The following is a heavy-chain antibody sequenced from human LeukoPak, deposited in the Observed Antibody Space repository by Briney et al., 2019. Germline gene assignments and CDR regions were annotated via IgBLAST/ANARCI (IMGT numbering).Heavy chain of an antibody. CDR3: ARDVGRDGYNWGFDY. Sequence: PGGSLRLSCAASGFTVSSNYMSWVRQAPGKGLEWVSVIYSGGNTYYADSVKGRFTISRDNSKNTLSLQMNSQRAEDTAVYYCARDVGRDGYNWGFDYWGQGTLVTVSS. CDR2: IYSGGNT. D-gene: IGHD5-24*01. V-gene: IGHV3-53*01. J-gene: IGHJ4*02. CDR1: GFTVSSNY.